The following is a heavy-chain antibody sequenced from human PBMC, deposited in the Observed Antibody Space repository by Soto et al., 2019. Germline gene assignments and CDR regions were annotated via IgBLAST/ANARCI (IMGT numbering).Heavy chain of an antibody. J-gene: IGHJ4*02. D-gene: IGHD2-2*01. CDR1: GFTFSSYA. CDR2: ISGSGGST. CDR3: AKTQGKDIVVVPAAPVDY. V-gene: IGHV3-23*01. Sequence: EVQLLESGGGLVQPGGSLRLSCAASGFTFSSYAMSWVRQSPGKGLEWVSAISGSGGSTYYADSVKGRFTISRDNSKNTLYLQMNSLRAEDTAVYYCAKTQGKDIVVVPAAPVDYWGQGTLVTVSS.